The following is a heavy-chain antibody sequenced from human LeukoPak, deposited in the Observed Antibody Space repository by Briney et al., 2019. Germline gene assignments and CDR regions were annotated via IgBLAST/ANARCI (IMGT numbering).Heavy chain of an antibody. CDR3: ARDGVGSSSDYYYYGMDV. Sequence: GRFTISRDNAKNSLYLQMNSLRAEDTAVYYCARDGVGSSSDYYYYGMDVWGQGTTVTVSS. D-gene: IGHD6-13*01. V-gene: IGHV3-11*06. J-gene: IGHJ6*02.